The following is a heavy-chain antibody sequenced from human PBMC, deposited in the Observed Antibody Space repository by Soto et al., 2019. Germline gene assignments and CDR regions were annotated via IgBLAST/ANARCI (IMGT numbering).Heavy chain of an antibody. D-gene: IGHD1-26*01. CDR2: IYYSGST. CDR1: GGSISSYY. Sequence: QVQLQESGPGLVKPSETLSLTCTVSGGSISSYYWSWIRQPPGKGLEWIGYIYYSGSTNYNPSLKSRVTTSVYTSTNQCSLKLSSVTAADTAVYYCARGWGGYFDLWGRGTLVTVSS. CDR3: ARGWGGYFDL. J-gene: IGHJ2*01. V-gene: IGHV4-59*01.